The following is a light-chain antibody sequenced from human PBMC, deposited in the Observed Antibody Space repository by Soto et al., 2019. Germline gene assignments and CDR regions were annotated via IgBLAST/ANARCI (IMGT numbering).Light chain of an antibody. V-gene: IGLV1-40*01. J-gene: IGLJ3*02. CDR1: NSNIGAGYD. Sequence: QSVLTQPPSVSGAPGQRVTMSCTGSNSNIGAGYDVHWYQQFPGTAPRLVIYGNTNRPSGVPDRFSGSKSGTSASLAISGLRSEDEADYYCAAWDDSLSGWVFGGGTKLTVL. CDR3: AAWDDSLSGWV. CDR2: GNT.